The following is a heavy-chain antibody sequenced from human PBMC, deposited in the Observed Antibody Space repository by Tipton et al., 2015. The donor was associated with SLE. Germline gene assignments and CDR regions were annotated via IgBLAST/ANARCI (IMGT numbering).Heavy chain of an antibody. J-gene: IGHJ4*02. CDR3: AKGYSSSPFDY. Sequence: TLSLTCTVSGGSISSYYWSWIRQPPGKGLEWIGEINHSGSTNYNPSLKSRVTISVDTSKNQFSLKLSSVTAADTAVYYCAKGYSSSPFDYWGQGTLVTVSS. CDR1: GGSISSYY. D-gene: IGHD6-13*01. V-gene: IGHV4-34*01. CDR2: INHSGST.